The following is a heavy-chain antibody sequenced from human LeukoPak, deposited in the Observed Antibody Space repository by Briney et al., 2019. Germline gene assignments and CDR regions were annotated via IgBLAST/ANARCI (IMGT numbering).Heavy chain of an antibody. CDR1: GFTFSSYA. CDR2: ISNDGSNK. Sequence: GGSLRLSCAASGFTFSSYAIHWVRQAPGKGLAWVAIISNDGSNKYYADSVQGRFSISRDNSKNTLYLQMNSLRPEDTAVYYCAVGRYYDTSDYYYFDCWGQGTLVTVSS. J-gene: IGHJ4*02. V-gene: IGHV3-30-3*01. D-gene: IGHD3-22*01. CDR3: AVGRYYDTSDYYYFDC.